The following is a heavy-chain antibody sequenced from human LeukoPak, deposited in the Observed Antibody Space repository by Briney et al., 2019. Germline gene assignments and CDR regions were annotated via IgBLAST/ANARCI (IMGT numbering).Heavy chain of an antibody. Sequence: GGSLRLSCAASGFTFSSYAMHWVRQAPGKGLEWVAVISYDGSNKYYADSVKGRFTISRDDSKNTLYLQTNSLRAEDTAVYYCARDAVVVVAATPFYWGQGTLVTVSS. CDR1: GFTFSSYA. J-gene: IGHJ4*02. V-gene: IGHV3-30-3*01. D-gene: IGHD2-15*01. CDR3: ARDAVVVVAATPFY. CDR2: ISYDGSNK.